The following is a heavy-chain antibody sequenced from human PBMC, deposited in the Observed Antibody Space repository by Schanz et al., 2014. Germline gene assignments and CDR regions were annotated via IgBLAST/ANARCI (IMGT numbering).Heavy chain of an antibody. Sequence: VQLLDSGGGLVKPGGSLRLSCAASGFTFSDYYMSWIRQAPGKGLEWVAVISYDGSNKYYADSVKGRFSISRDNAKNSLFLQMNSLRAGDTAVYYCARVPYGSGSYWDYWGQGTLVNVSS. D-gene: IGHD3-10*01. J-gene: IGHJ4*02. CDR3: ARVPYGSGSYWDY. V-gene: IGHV3-30-3*01. CDR1: GFTFSDYY. CDR2: ISYDGSNK.